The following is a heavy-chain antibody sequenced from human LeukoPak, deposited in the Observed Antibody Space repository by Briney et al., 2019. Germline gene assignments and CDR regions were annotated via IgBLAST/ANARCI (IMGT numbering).Heavy chain of an antibody. CDR3: VSGEYNFGWNY. V-gene: IGHV3-74*01. Sequence: GGSLRLSCATSGFTFSNYWMHWVRQAPGKGLVWVSHINGDGSRTNYADSVKGRFTISRDNAKNTLFLQMNSLRAEDTAVYYCVSGEYNFGWNYWGQGTLVTVSS. CDR2: INGDGSRT. CDR1: GFTFSNYW. D-gene: IGHD5-18*01. J-gene: IGHJ4*02.